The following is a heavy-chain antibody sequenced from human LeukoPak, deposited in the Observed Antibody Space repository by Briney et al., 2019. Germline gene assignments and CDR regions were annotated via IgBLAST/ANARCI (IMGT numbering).Heavy chain of an antibody. D-gene: IGHD1-14*01. V-gene: IGHV4-38-2*02. Sequence: SETLSLTCTVSGYSISSGYYWGWIRQPPGKGLEWIGSIYHSGSTYYNPSLKSRVTISVDTSKNQFSLRLTSVTAADTAVYYCARVKTGVDYYYYYYMDVWGTGTTVTVSS. J-gene: IGHJ6*03. CDR2: IYHSGST. CDR3: ARVKTGVDYYYYYYMDV. CDR1: GYSISSGYY.